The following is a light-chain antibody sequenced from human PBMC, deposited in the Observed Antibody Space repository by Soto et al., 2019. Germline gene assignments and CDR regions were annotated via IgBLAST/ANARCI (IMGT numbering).Light chain of an antibody. CDR2: SEI. J-gene: IGLJ1*01. CDR3: AAWDDSLNGYV. CDR1: RSNIGTNA. V-gene: IGLV1-44*01. Sequence: QSVLTQPPSASGTPGQRVTISCSGSRSNIGTNAVSWYQQLPGTAPKLLIYSEIQRPSGVPDRFSGSKSGTSASLAISGLQSEDEADYYCAAWDDSLNGYVFGTGTKLTVL.